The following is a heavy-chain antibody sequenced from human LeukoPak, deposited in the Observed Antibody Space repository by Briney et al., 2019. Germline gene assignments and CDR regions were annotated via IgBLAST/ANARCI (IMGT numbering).Heavy chain of an antibody. D-gene: IGHD3-10*01. V-gene: IGHV4-59*01. CDR1: GGSISSYY. CDR3: ARDLYGSGSYLIGFDY. CDR2: IYYSGST. J-gene: IGHJ4*02. Sequence: PSETLSLTCTVSGGSISSYYWSWIRQPPGKGLEWIGYIYYSGSTNYNPSLKSRVTISIDTSKNQFSLKLSSVTAADTAVYYCARDLYGSGSYLIGFDYWGQGTLVTVSS.